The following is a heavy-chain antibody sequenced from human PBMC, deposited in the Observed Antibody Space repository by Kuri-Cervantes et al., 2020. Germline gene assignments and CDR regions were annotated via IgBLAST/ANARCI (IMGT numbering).Heavy chain of an antibody. CDR3: ANLYSGYESYYYYYGMDV. Sequence: ASVKVSCKASGYTFTSYGISWVRQAPGQGLEWMGWISAYNGNTNYAQKLQGRVTMTEDTSTDTAYMELSSLRSEDTAVYYCANLYSGYESYYYYYGMDVWGQGTTVTVSS. CDR1: GYTFTSYG. V-gene: IGHV1-18*01. CDR2: ISAYNGNT. J-gene: IGHJ6*02. D-gene: IGHD5-12*01.